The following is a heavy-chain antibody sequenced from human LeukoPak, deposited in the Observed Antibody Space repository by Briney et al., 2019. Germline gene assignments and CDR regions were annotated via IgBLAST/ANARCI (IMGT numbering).Heavy chain of an antibody. V-gene: IGHV4-39*07. D-gene: IGHD5/OR15-5a*01. CDR3: ARAASVNYYYGMDV. Sequence: SETLSLTCTVSGGSVSSSSYYWGWVRQPPGEGLEWIGSMHYSGSTYYNPSLKSRVTISVDTSKNQFSLNLNSVTAADTAVYYCARAASVNYYYGMDVWGQGTTVTVSS. CDR1: GGSVSSSSYY. CDR2: MHYSGST. J-gene: IGHJ6*02.